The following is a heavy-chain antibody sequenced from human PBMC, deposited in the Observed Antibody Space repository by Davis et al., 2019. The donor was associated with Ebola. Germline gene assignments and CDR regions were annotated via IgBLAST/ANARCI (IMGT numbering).Heavy chain of an antibody. V-gene: IGHV3-7*03. CDR2: IKQDGSEK. Sequence: GESLKISCAASGFTFSSYWMSWVRQAPGKGLEWVANIKQDGSEKYYVDSVKGRFTISRDNAKNSLYLRLNSLRAEDTAVYYCAKGIQLWKLSAFDIWGQGTTVTVSS. CDR3: AKGIQLWKLSAFDI. CDR1: GFTFSSYW. D-gene: IGHD5-18*01. J-gene: IGHJ3*02.